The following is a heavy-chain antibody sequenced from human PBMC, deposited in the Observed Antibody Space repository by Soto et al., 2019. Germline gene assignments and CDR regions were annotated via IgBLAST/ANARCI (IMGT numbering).Heavy chain of an antibody. J-gene: IGHJ4*02. CDR3: ARDRGEVEMATIPDY. Sequence: QVQLVESGGGVVQPGRSLRLSCAASGFTFSSYSMHWVRQAPGKGLEWVAVIWYDGSNKYYADSVKGRFSISRDNSKNTLYLQMNSLRAEDTAVYYCARDRGEVEMATIPDYWGQGTLVTVSS. CDR1: GFTFSSYS. D-gene: IGHD5-12*01. CDR2: IWYDGSNK. V-gene: IGHV3-33*01.